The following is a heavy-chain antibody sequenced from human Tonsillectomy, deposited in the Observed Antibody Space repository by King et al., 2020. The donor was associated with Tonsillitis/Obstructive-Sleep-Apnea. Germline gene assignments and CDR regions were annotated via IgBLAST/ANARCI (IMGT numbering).Heavy chain of an antibody. D-gene: IGHD6-19*01. Sequence: VQLQESGPGLVKPSETLSLTCTVSGGSISSYYWSWFRQPPGKGLEWIGYIYYSGSTNYNPSLKSRVTISVDTSKNQFSLKLSSVTAADTAVYYCARGSSGWSAYWYFDLWGRGTLVTVSS. CDR3: ARGSSGWSAYWYFDL. CDR2: IYYSGST. V-gene: IGHV4-59*01. CDR1: GGSISSYY. J-gene: IGHJ2*01.